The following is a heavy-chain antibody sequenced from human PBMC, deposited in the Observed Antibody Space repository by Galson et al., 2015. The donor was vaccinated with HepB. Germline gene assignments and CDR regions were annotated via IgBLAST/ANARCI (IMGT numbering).Heavy chain of an antibody. D-gene: IGHD3-16*01. CDR1: GFTFSSYS. V-gene: IGHV3-21*04. Sequence: SLRLSCAASGFTFSSYSMNWVRQAPGKGLEWVSSISSSTTYIYYADSLKGRFTISRDNAKNSLHLQMNSLTVEDTALYYCAAGNGGIDSWGQGTLVTVSS. J-gene: IGHJ4*02. CDR2: ISSSTTYI. CDR3: AAGNGGIDS.